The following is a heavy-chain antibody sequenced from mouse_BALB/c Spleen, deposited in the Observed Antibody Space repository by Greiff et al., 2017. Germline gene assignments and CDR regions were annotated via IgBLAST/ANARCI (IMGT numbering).Heavy chain of an antibody. CDR2: IWTGGGT. D-gene: IGHD2-14*01. Sequence: VKLMESGPGLVAPSQSLSITCTVSGFSLTSYDISWIRQPPGKGLEWLGVIWTGGGTNYNSAFMSRLSISKDNSKSQVFLKMNSLQTDDTAIYYCVRGNYRYDWFAYWGQGTLVTVSA. J-gene: IGHJ3*01. CDR1: GFSLTSYD. V-gene: IGHV2-9-2*01. CDR3: VRGNYRYDWFAY.